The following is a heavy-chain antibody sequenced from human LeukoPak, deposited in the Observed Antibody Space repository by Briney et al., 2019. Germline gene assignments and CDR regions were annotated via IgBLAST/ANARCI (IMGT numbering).Heavy chain of an antibody. CDR3: ARGRRHCSGGSCYYWFDP. J-gene: IGHJ5*02. CDR1: GGSFSGYY. CDR2: INHSGST. Sequence: SETLSLTCAVYGGSFSGYYWSWIRQPPGKGLEWIGEINHSGSTNYNPSLKSRVTISVDTSKNQFSPKLSSVTAADTAVYYCARGRRHCSGGSCYYWFDPWGQGTLVTVSS. D-gene: IGHD2-15*01. V-gene: IGHV4-34*01.